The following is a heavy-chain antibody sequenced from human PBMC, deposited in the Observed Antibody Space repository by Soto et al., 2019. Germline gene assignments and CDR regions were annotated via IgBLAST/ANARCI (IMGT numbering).Heavy chain of an antibody. Sequence: ASVKVSCKASGYTFTSYGISWVRQAPGQGLEWMGWISAYNGNTNYAQKLQGRVTMTTGTSTSTAYMELRSLRSDDTAVYYCARVHYDFWSGTPGDYYYGMDVWGQGTTVTVSS. CDR2: ISAYNGNT. CDR3: ARVHYDFWSGTPGDYYYGMDV. CDR1: GYTFTSYG. D-gene: IGHD3-3*01. J-gene: IGHJ6*02. V-gene: IGHV1-18*01.